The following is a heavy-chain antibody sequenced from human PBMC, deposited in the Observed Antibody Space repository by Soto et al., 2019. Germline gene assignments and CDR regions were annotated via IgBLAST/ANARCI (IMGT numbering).Heavy chain of an antibody. CDR3: ARDNSSGWPAVEF. CDR2: VNPNHGST. J-gene: IGHJ4*02. V-gene: IGHV1-2*02. Sequence: QGQLVQSGAEVKKPGASVKVSCRASGYTFTNFFIHWGRQAPGQGLEWMGWVNPNHGSTTFSQTFQGSVTMTRDTSASTSYMVLCNLNSQPTSVYYCARDNSSGWPAVEFWGQATVVSVSA. CDR1: GYTFTNFF. D-gene: IGHD6-19*01.